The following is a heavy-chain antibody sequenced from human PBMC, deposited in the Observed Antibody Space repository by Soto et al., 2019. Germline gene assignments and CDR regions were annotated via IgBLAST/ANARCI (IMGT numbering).Heavy chain of an antibody. CDR3: ARGGDGYNPFDY. J-gene: IGHJ4*02. V-gene: IGHV1-69*02. Sequence: QVQLVQSGAEVKKPGSSVKVSCKASGGTFSSYTISWVRQAPGQGLEWMGRIIPILGIANYAQKFQGRVTITADKSTSTAYMDLSSLRSEDTAVYYCARGGDGYNPFDYWGQGTLVPVSS. D-gene: IGHD2-21*01. CDR2: IIPILGIA. CDR1: GGTFSSYT.